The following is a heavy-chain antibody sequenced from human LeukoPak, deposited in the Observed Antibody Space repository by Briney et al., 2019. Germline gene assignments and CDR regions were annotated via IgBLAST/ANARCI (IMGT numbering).Heavy chain of an antibody. CDR2: IYYSGST. J-gene: IGHJ4*02. V-gene: IGHV4-39*07. CDR1: GGSISSSSYY. Sequence: PSETLSLTCTVSGGSISSSSYYWGWIRQPPGKGLEWIGSIYYSGSTYYNPSLKSRVTISVDTSKNQFSLKLSSVTAADTAVYYCARAGVVPAAIGLDYWGQGTLVTVSS. D-gene: IGHD2-2*01. CDR3: ARAGVVPAAIGLDY.